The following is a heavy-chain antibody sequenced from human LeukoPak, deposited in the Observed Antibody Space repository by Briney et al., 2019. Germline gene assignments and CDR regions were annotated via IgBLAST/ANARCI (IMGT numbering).Heavy chain of an antibody. CDR1: GYGFSVYW. D-gene: IGHD1-1*01. CDR2: IYPGDSQT. Sequence: GESLKISCKGSGYGFSVYWIGWVRRMPGKGLEWMGIIYPGDSQTRYSPSFQGQVTFSVDKSINTAYLQWSSLKASDTAMYYCARVLGGQLSGNWFDPWGQGTLVTVSS. J-gene: IGHJ5*02. V-gene: IGHV5-51*01. CDR3: ARVLGGQLSGNWFDP.